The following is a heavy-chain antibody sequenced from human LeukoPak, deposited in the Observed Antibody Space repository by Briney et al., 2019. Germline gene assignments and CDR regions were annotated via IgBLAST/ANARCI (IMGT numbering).Heavy chain of an antibody. V-gene: IGHV3-21*01. D-gene: IGHD2-2*01. Sequence: GGSLRLSCAASGFTFSSYSMNWVRQAPGKGLEWVSSISSSSSYIYYADSVKGRFTISRDNAKNSLYLQMNSLRAEDTAVYYCARDLAGYCSSTSCPKNWFDPWGQGTLVTVSS. CDR2: ISSSSSYI. J-gene: IGHJ5*02. CDR1: GFTFSSYS. CDR3: ARDLAGYCSSTSCPKNWFDP.